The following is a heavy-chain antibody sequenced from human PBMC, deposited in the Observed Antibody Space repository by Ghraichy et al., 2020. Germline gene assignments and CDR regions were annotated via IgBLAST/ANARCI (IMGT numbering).Heavy chain of an antibody. CDR1: GYTFTGYY. V-gene: IGHV1-2*02. CDR2: INPNSGGT. J-gene: IGHJ4*02. CDR3: ASEGDSYDSSGIGDY. D-gene: IGHD3-22*01. Sequence: ASVKVSCKASGYTFTGYYMHWVRQAPGQGLEWMGWINPNSGGTNYAQKFQGRVTMTRDTSISTAYMELSRLRSDDTAVYYCASEGDSYDSSGIGDYWGQGTLVTVSS.